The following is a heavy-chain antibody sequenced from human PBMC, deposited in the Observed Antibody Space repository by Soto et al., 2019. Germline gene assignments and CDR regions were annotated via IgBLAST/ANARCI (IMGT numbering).Heavy chain of an antibody. CDR1: GGSITSYY. D-gene: IGHD3-10*01. Sequence: TLSLTCTVSGGSITSYYWSWVRQPPGKGLEWIGYIYYGGSATYNPSLKSRVTILLDTSKSLLSLKLRSVTAADTAVYYCARDYSGSYYFDYWGQGALVTV. CDR2: IYYGGSA. V-gene: IGHV4-59*01. CDR3: ARDYSGSYYFDY. J-gene: IGHJ4*02.